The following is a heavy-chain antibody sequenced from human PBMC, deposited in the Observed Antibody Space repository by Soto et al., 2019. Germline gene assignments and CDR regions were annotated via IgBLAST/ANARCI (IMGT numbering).Heavy chain of an antibody. V-gene: IGHV4-34*01. CDR2: INHVGGT. Sequence: SETLSLTCAVYGGFLSESYWTWIRQPPGKGLEWIGEINHVGGTNYNPSLKSRVTMSVDTSQNQFSLRLISVTAADTAMYFCVRIRYQLPSSVLWLDPWGQGTPVSVSS. CDR1: GGFLSESY. CDR3: VRIRYQLPSSVLWLDP. J-gene: IGHJ5*02. D-gene: IGHD3-16*01.